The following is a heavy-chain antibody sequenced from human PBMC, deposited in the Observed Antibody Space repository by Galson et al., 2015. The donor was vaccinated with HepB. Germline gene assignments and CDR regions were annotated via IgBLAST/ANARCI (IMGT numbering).Heavy chain of an antibody. CDR2: ISSNGGYT. Sequence: SLRLSCAASGFTFSSYAMHWVRQAPGKGLEYVSAISSNGGYTYYGDSVKGRFTISGDKSKKTLYLQMSSLRAEDTAVYYCVKGGGYYYDTSGYLQPHFDYWGQGTLVTVSS. D-gene: IGHD3-22*01. V-gene: IGHV3-64D*06. CDR1: GFTFSSYA. J-gene: IGHJ4*02. CDR3: VKGGGYYYDTSGYLQPHFDY.